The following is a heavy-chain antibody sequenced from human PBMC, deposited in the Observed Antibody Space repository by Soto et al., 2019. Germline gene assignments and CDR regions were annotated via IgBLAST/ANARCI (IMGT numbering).Heavy chain of an antibody. Sequence: ASVKVSCKASGYTFTSYGISWVRQAPGQGLEWMGWISAYNGNTNYAQKLQGRVTMTTDTSTSTAYMELRGLRSDDTAVYYCAREQYYDILTGYYKVYYFDYWGQGTLVTVSS. V-gene: IGHV1-18*01. D-gene: IGHD3-9*01. CDR2: ISAYNGNT. CDR3: AREQYYDILTGYYKVYYFDY. J-gene: IGHJ4*02. CDR1: GYTFTSYG.